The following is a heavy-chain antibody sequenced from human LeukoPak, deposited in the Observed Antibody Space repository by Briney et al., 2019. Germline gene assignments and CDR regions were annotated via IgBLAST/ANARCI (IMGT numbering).Heavy chain of an antibody. CDR3: AKTVAGYWYFDL. V-gene: IGHV4-59*08. CDR1: GGSISHYF. CDR2: IYYSGST. D-gene: IGHD6-19*01. Sequence: SETLSLTCTVSGGSISHYFWSWLRQPPGKALEWIGYIYYSGSTNYNPSIKSRVTISVDPSKNQFTLKLNSVTAADTAVYYCAKTVAGYWYFDLWGRGTLVTVSS. J-gene: IGHJ2*01.